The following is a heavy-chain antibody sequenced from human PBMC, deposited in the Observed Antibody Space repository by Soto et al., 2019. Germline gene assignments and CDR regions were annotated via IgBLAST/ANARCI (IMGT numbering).Heavy chain of an antibody. D-gene: IGHD2-21*02. V-gene: IGHV1-18*01. Sequence: ASVKVSCTASGYTFTGYGISWVRQAPGQGLEWMGWISAGNGNTNYAQKFQGRVTITRDTSASTAYMELSSLRSEDTAVYYCAREGNGDAYYYTYDYMDVWGKGTTVTVSS. CDR3: AREGNGDAYYYTYDYMDV. CDR2: ISAGNGNT. CDR1: GYTFTGYG. J-gene: IGHJ6*03.